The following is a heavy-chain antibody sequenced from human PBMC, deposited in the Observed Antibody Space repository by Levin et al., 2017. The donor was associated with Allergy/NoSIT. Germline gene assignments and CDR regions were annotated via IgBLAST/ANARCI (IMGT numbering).Heavy chain of an antibody. D-gene: IGHD3-22*01. Sequence: PGGSLRLSCAASGFTFSSYSMNWVRQAPGKGLEWVSSISSSSSYIYYADSVKGRFTISRDNAKNSLYLQMNSLRAEDTAVYYCARDSPRITMIVVVKPPDYGMDVWGQGTTVTVSS. CDR3: ARDSPRITMIVVVKPPDYGMDV. V-gene: IGHV3-21*01. CDR2: ISSSSSYI. J-gene: IGHJ6*02. CDR1: GFTFSSYS.